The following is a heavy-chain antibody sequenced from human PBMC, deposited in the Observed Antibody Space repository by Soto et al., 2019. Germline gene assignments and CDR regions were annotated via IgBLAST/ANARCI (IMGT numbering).Heavy chain of an antibody. Sequence: GGSLRLSCAASGFPFSDYAMSWVRQAPGKGLEWVSAITGSGGRPYYADSVKGRFTISRDRTKSTLYLQMSGLRAEDTAVYFCAKATYYYDSSSYYRVYFDYWGQGTLVTSPQ. CDR1: GFPFSDYA. V-gene: IGHV3-23*01. D-gene: IGHD3-22*01. CDR2: ITGSGGRP. J-gene: IGHJ4*02. CDR3: AKATYYYDSSSYYRVYFDY.